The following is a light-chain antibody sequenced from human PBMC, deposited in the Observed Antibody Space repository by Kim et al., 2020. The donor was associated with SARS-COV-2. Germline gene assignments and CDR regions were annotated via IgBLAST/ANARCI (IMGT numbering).Light chain of an antibody. CDR1: QSVSNNY. Sequence: EIVLTQSPDTLSLSPGERATLSCRASQSVSNNYLAWYQQKPGQPPRLLIYGASSWATGIPVRFSGSGSGTDFTLTISRLEPEDFAVYYCQQYGTSPLTFGQGTKVDIK. J-gene: IGKJ1*01. CDR2: GAS. V-gene: IGKV3-20*01. CDR3: QQYGTSPLT.